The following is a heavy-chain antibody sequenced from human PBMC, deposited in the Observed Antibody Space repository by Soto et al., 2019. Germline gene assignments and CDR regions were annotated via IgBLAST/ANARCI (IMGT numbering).Heavy chain of an antibody. CDR2: VYPGDSDT. J-gene: IGHJ4*02. D-gene: IGHD3-22*01. Sequence: PGESLKISCKGSGYSFTSHWIGWVRQMPGKGLEWMAIVYPGDSDTRYNPSFQGQVTISADKSANTAYLQWSSLKASDTAIYYCARRDSSGYYSDYWGPGTLVTVSS. V-gene: IGHV5-51*01. CDR1: GYSFTSHW. CDR3: ARRDSSGYYSDY.